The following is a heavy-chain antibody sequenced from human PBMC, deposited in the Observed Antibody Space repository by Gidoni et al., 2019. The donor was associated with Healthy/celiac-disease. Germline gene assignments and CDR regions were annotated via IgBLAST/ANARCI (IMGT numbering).Heavy chain of an antibody. Sequence: QVQLQQWGAGLLKPSETLSLTCAVYGGSFSSYYWSWIRQPPGKGLEWIGEINHSGSTNYNPSLKSRVTISVDTSKNQFSLKLSSVTAADTAVYYCARVRGMRTRPPNWFDPWGQGTLVTVSS. V-gene: IGHV4-34*01. CDR1: GGSFSSYY. D-gene: IGHD2-15*01. CDR3: ARVRGMRTRPPNWFDP. J-gene: IGHJ5*02. CDR2: INHSGST.